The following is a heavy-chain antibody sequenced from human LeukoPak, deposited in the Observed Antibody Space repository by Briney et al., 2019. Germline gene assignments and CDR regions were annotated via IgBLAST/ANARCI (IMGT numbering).Heavy chain of an antibody. Sequence: SETLSLTCAVYGGSFSGYYWSWIRQPPGKGLEWIGEINHSGSTNYNPSLKSRVTISVDTSKNQFSLKLSSVTAADTAVYYCAGAPIIYSSSRGGAFDVWGQGATVTVSS. J-gene: IGHJ3*01. CDR1: GGSFSGYY. CDR2: INHSGST. V-gene: IGHV4-34*01. CDR3: AGAPIIYSSSRGGAFDV. D-gene: IGHD6-13*01.